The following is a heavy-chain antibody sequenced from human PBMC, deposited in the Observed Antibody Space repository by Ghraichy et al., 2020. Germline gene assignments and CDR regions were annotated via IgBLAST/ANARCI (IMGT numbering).Heavy chain of an antibody. Sequence: GSLRLSCAASGFIFNTYQISWLRQAPGKALEWISYSSSSGTHTKYSESVRGRFTVSRDNGKRSVFLQMSSLRAEDTAVYYCATHATLTTSAFEFWGRGTVVAVSS. J-gene: IGHJ3*01. D-gene: IGHD4-17*01. CDR1: GFIFNTYQ. CDR2: SSSSGTHT. V-gene: IGHV3-11*06. CDR3: ATHATLTTSAFEF.